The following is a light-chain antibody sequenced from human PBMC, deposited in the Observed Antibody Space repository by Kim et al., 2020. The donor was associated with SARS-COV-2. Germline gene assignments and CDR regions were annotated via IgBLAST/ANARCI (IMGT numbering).Light chain of an antibody. V-gene: IGLV2-8*01. CDR2: DVS. CDR1: SSDIGRYNY. Sequence: GQSVAISCTRTSSDIGRYNYDSWYQNHPGRAPKLIIYDVSRRPSGVPDRFSGSRSANTASLTVSGLQAEDEADYYCSSYTDSNTLIFGGGTQLTVL. J-gene: IGLJ2*01. CDR3: SSYTDSNTLI.